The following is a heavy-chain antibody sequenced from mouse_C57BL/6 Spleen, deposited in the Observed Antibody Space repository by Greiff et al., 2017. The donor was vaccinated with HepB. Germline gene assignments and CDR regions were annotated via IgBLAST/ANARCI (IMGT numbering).Heavy chain of an antibody. J-gene: IGHJ1*03. CDR1: GYAFSSSW. D-gene: IGHD1-1*01. CDR3: ARSVTTVVAIYWYVDV. Sequence: QVQLQQSGPELVKPGASVKISCKASGYAFSSSWMNWVKQRPGKGLEWIGRIYPGDGDTNYNGKFKGKATLTADKSSSTAYMQLSSLTSEDSAVYFCARSVTTVVAIYWYVDVWGTGTTVTVSS. CDR2: IYPGDGDT. V-gene: IGHV1-82*01.